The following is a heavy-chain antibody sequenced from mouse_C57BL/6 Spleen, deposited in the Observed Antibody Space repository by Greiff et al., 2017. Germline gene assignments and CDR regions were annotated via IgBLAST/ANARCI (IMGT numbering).Heavy chain of an antibody. Sequence: DVQLVESGGGLVQPKGSLKLSCAASGFSFNTYAMNWVRQAPGKGLEWVARIRSKSNNYATYYADSVKDRFTISRDDSESMLYLQMNNLKTEDTAMYYCVRHGGIRGDWYFDVWGTGTTVTVSS. D-gene: IGHD2-4*01. J-gene: IGHJ1*03. V-gene: IGHV10-1*01. CDR1: GFSFNTYA. CDR3: VRHGGIRGDWYFDV. CDR2: IRSKSNNYAT.